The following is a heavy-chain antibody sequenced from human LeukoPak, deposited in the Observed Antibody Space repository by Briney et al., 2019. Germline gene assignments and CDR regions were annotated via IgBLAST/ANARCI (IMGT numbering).Heavy chain of an antibody. CDR2: INPNSGGT. V-gene: IGHV1-2*02. D-gene: IGHD2-8*01. J-gene: IGHJ4*02. CDR1: GYTFTGPY. Sequence: GASVKVSCKASGYTFTGPYIHWMRQAPGQGLEWMGWINPNSGGTKYAQRFQGRVTVTRDTSTSTAYLELSGLRADDTAAYYCARVGYCTKGVCINFDLWGQGTLVTVSS. CDR3: ARVGYCTKGVCINFDL.